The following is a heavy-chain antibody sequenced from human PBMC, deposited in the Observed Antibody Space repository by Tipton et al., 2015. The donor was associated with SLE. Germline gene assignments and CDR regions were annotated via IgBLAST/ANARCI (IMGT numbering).Heavy chain of an antibody. CDR1: GYTFTSYG. Sequence: QLVQSGPEVRKPGASVDVSCKASGYTFTSYGISWVRQAPGQGLEWMGWISAYNGDTNYAQNFQGRVTMTTDTSTSTVYMEVRSLTSDDTAVYYCARGHDYGDYWGQGTLVTVSS. D-gene: IGHD3-16*01. CDR3: ARGHDYGDY. CDR2: ISAYNGDT. V-gene: IGHV1-18*01. J-gene: IGHJ4*02.